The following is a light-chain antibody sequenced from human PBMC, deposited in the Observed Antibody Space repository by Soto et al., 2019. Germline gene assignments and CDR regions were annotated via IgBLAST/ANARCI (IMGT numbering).Light chain of an antibody. Sequence: DTVMTQSPDSLAVSLGERATINCKSSQSVFHSANNMNYLAWYQQKPGQSPKLLISWASIRDSGVPDRFSGSGSGTYFTLTINSLQAEDAAVYYCQQFYNTPPYTFGQGTRLEIK. J-gene: IGKJ2*01. V-gene: IGKV4-1*01. CDR1: QSVFHSANNMNY. CDR2: WAS. CDR3: QQFYNTPPYT.